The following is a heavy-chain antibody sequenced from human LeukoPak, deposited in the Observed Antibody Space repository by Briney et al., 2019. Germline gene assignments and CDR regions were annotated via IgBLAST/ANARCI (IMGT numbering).Heavy chain of an antibody. J-gene: IGHJ4*02. CDR2: IKSKTDGGTT. CDR1: GFTFSNAW. V-gene: IGHV3-15*07. Sequence: PGGSLRLSCAASGFTFSNAWMNWVRQAPGKGLEWVGRIKSKTDGGTTDYAAPVKGRFTIPRDDSKNTLYMQMNRLKTEDTAVYYCITDRSRYHYDGSDYYWGQGTLVTVSS. D-gene: IGHD3-22*01. CDR3: ITDRSRYHYDGSDYY.